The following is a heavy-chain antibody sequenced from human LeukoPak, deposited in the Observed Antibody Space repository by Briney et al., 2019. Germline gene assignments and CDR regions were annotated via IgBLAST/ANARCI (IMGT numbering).Heavy chain of an antibody. D-gene: IGHD3-22*01. V-gene: IGHV4-34*01. CDR1: GGSISTHY. J-gene: IGHJ4*02. CDR2: INHSGST. CDR3: ARGPHTGVNYYDSSGYYY. Sequence: SETLSLTCTVSGGSISTHYCSWLRQPPGKGLEWIGEINHSGSTNYNPSLKSRVTISVDTSKNQFSLKLSSVTAADTAVYYCARGPHTGVNYYDSSGYYYWGQGTLVTVSS.